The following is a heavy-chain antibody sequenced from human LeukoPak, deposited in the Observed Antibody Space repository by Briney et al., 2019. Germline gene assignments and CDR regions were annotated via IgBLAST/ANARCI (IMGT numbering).Heavy chain of an antibody. CDR2: IYYSGST. Sequence: PSETLSLTCTVSGGSISGYYWSWIRQPPGKGLEWIGFIYYSGSTTYNPSLKSRVTISVDTSKNQFSLKLRSVTAADTAVYFCARQASCGTATRNPFDYWGQGTLVTVSS. CDR3: ARQASCGTATRNPFDY. V-gene: IGHV4-59*08. D-gene: IGHD1-7*01. J-gene: IGHJ4*02. CDR1: GGSISGYY.